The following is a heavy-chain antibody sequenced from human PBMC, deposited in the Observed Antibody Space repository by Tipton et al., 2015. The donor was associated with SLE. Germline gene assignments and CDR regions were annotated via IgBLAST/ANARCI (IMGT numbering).Heavy chain of an antibody. D-gene: IGHD1/OR15-1a*01. J-gene: IGHJ2*01. CDR1: GLTFSNHA. V-gene: IGHV3-23*03. CDR2: IYSGGRA. CDR3: AKDETISCCYVAL. Sequence: SLRLSCAASGLTFSNHAMSWVRQAPGRGLEWVSIIYSGGRAFYADSVRGRFTISRDNSKNTVFLQMNNLRIEDTCVYYCAKDETISCCYVALLSRCSLVTFSS.